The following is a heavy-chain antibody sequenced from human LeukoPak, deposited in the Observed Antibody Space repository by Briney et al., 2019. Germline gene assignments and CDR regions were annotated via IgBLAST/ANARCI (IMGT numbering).Heavy chain of an antibody. CDR3: ARGRAFDI. CDR2: IYYGGST. CDR1: GGSISSYY. V-gene: IGHV4-59*01. Sequence: PSETLSLTCTVSGGSISSYYWSWIRQPPGKGPEWIGYIYYGGSTNYNPSLKSRVTISVETSKNQFSLKLSSVTAADTAVYYCARGRAFDIWGQGTMVTVSS. J-gene: IGHJ3*02.